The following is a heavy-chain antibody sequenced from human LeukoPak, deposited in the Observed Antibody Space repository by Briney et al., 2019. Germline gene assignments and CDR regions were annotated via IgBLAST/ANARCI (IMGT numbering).Heavy chain of an antibody. D-gene: IGHD1-26*01. Sequence: GGSLRLSCAASGFIFSSYSMTWVRQAPGKGLEWVSYISSSGRTIYYADSVKGRFTFSRDNAKNSVYLEMNSLRAEDTALYYCARIVSYAFDIWGQGTMVTVSS. CDR2: ISSSGRTI. V-gene: IGHV3-48*04. CDR1: GFIFSSYS. CDR3: ARIVSYAFDI. J-gene: IGHJ3*02.